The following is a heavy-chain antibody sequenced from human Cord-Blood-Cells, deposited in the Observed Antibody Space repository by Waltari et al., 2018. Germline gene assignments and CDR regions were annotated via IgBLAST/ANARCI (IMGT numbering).Heavy chain of an antibody. D-gene: IGHD6-6*01. Sequence: EVQLVESGGGLIQPGGSLRLSCAASGFTVSSNYMSWVRQAPGKGLEWVSVIYSGGSTYYADSVNGRFTISRDNSKNTLYLQMNSLRAEDTAVYYCASARPPRRYFDYWGQGTLVTVSS. V-gene: IGHV3-53*01. CDR1: GFTVSSNY. CDR2: IYSGGST. J-gene: IGHJ4*02. CDR3: ASARPPRRYFDY.